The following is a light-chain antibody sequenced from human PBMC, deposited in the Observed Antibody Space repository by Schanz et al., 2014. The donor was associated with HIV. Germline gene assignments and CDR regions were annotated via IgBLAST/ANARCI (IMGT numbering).Light chain of an antibody. Sequence: QSVLTQPPSASGTXXXXVTISCSGXXXNIKMNAVNWYQHLPGMGPKLLISSPSPLPSGVPDRFSGSGTDSSSHIAVLFLQSEDEADYYCAGWDDSLNVWVFGGGTKLTVL. J-gene: IGLJ3*02. V-gene: IGLV1-44*01. CDR1: XXNIKMNA. CDR2: SPS. CDR3: AGWDDSLNVWV.